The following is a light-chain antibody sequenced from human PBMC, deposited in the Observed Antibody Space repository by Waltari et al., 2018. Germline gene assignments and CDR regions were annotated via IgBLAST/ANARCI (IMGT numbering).Light chain of an antibody. V-gene: IGKV1-39*01. J-gene: IGKJ1*01. CDR1: QTISSY. CDR3: QQSYSTPQT. Sequence: DVQMTQSPSSLSASVGDRVTITCRASQTISSYLNWYQQRPGKAPKLLIYGAYSLQSGVPPRFSGSGSETDFTLTISSLQPEDFATYYCQQSYSTPQTFGQGTTV. CDR2: GAY.